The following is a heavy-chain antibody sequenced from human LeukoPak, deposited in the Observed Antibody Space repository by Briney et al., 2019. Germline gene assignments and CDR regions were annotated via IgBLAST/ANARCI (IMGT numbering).Heavy chain of an antibody. CDR2: ISGSGGST. J-gene: IGHJ3*02. V-gene: IGHV3-23*01. D-gene: IGHD3-10*01. CDR1: GFTFSSYA. CDR3: AKDQGFAMVRGVINDAFDI. Sequence: GGSLRLSCAASGFTFSSYAMSWVRQAPGKGLEWVSAISGSGGSTYYADSVKGRFTISRDNSKDTLYLQMNSLRAEDTAVYYCAKDQGFAMVRGVINDAFDIWGQGTMVTVSS.